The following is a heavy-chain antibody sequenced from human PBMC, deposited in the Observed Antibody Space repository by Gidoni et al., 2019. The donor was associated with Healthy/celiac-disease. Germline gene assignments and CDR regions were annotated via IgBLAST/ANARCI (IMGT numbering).Heavy chain of an antibody. CDR1: GFPFSSYS. CDR2: ISSSSIYI. D-gene: IGHD2-15*01. Sequence: EVQLVESGGGLVKPGGSLRLSCAASGFPFSSYSMNWVRQAPGKGLEWVSSISSSSIYIYYADSVKGRFTISRDNAKNSLYLQMNSLRAEDTAVYYCAGGGGAGTPFDYWGQGTLVTVSS. CDR3: AGGGGAGTPFDY. V-gene: IGHV3-21*01. J-gene: IGHJ4*02.